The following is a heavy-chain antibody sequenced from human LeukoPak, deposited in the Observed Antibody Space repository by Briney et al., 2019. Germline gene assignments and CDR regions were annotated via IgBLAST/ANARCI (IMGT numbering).Heavy chain of an antibody. V-gene: IGHV3-48*01. CDR3: ARVIRDAFDI. CDR2: ISSSSSTI. CDR1: GFTISTYW. J-gene: IGHJ3*02. Sequence: PGGSLRLSCTASGFTISTYWMSWVRQAPGKGLEWVSYISSSSSTIYYADSVKGRFTISRDNAKNSLYLQMNSLRAEDTAVYYCARVIRDAFDIWGQGTMVTVSS.